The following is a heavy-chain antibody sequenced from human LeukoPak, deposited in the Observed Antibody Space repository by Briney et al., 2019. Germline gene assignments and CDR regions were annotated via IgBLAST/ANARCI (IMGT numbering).Heavy chain of an antibody. V-gene: IGHV1-18*01. CDR3: ARGRVLRYFDWLDPHDAFDT. CDR1: GYTFTNYA. CDR2: ISAYNGDV. J-gene: IGHJ3*02. Sequence: ASVKVSCKASGYTFTNYAISWVRQAPGQGLEWMGWISAYNGDVNYAQTLQARVTMTTDTSTSTAYMELRSLRSDDTAVYYCARGRVLRYFDWLDPHDAFDTWGQGTMVTVSS. D-gene: IGHD3-9*01.